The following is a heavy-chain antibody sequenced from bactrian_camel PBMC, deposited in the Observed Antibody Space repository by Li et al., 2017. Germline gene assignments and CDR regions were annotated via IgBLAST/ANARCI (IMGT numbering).Heavy chain of an antibody. CDR3: AASPLGWVATLAEADFGY. CDR1: GSTYA. J-gene: IGHJ6*01. V-gene: IGHV3S53*01. D-gene: IGHD5*01. CDR2: VYSPSGLK. Sequence: HVQLVESGGGSVQAGGSLRLSCAASGSTYAMGWFRQPPGQEREGVASVYSPSGLKTYAASVKGRFTISKDNAKNTLYLQMNSLEPEDTATYYCAASPLGWVATLAEADFGYWGQGTQVTVS.